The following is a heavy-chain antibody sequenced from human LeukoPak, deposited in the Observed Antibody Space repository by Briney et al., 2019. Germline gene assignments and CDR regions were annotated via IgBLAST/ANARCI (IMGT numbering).Heavy chain of an antibody. D-gene: IGHD1-1*01. CDR3: TTENWYVFEN. Sequence: PGQSLRLSCAASGFPFSSYWMAWVRQAPGKGLEWVATITLDGSDSYYVDSVKGRFTVSRDNAKNSLYLQMNSLRVEDTAVFYCTTENWYVFENWGQGSLVTVSS. CDR2: ITLDGSDS. J-gene: IGHJ4*02. CDR1: GFPFSSYW. V-gene: IGHV3-7*04.